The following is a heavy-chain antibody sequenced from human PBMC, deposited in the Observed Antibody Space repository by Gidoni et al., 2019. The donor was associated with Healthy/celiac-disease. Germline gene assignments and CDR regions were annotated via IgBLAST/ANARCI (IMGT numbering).Heavy chain of an antibody. CDR3: ARGSTIFGVVIIPFDY. CDR2: IYSGGST. CDR1: GFTVSSNY. D-gene: IGHD3-3*01. V-gene: IGHV3-53*01. Sequence: EVQLVESGGGLIQPGGSLRLSCAASGFTVSSNYMSWVRQAPGKGLEWVSVIYSGGSTYYADSVKGRFTISRDNSKNTLYLQMNSLRAEDTAVYYCARGSTIFGVVIIPFDYWGQGTLVTVSS. J-gene: IGHJ4*02.